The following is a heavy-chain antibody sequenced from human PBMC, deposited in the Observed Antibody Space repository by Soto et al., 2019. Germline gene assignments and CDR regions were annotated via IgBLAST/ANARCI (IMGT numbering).Heavy chain of an antibody. CDR3: ARDFGRTSWFDP. Sequence: GGSLRLSCAASGFTFSSYSMNWVRQAPGKGLEWVSSISSSSSYIYYADSVKGRFTISRDNAKNSLYLQMNSLRAEDTAVYYCARDFGRTSWFDPWGQGTLVTVSS. CDR1: GFTFSSYS. V-gene: IGHV3-21*04. J-gene: IGHJ5*02. D-gene: IGHD3-10*01. CDR2: ISSSSSYI.